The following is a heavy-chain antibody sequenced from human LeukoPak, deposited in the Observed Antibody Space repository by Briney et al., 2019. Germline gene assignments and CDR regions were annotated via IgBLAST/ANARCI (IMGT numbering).Heavy chain of an antibody. CDR3: AKTRLGPDY. CDR1: GFTFSSYG. J-gene: IGHJ4*02. V-gene: IGHV3-33*03. Sequence: GGSLRLSCEASGFTFSSYGMHWVRQAPGKGLEWVAVVWNDGTKKYYADSVKGRFTISRDKSKNTLYLQMNSLRAEDTALYYCAKTRLGPDYWGQGTLVTVSS. D-gene: IGHD3-16*01. CDR2: VWNDGTKK.